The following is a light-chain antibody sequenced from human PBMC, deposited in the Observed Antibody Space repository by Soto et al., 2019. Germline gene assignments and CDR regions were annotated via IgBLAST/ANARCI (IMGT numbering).Light chain of an antibody. CDR1: SPNIGSNT. J-gene: IGLJ1*01. CDR3: AAWDDSLNGLYV. CDR2: SNN. Sequence: QSVLTQPPSASWTPGQRVTISCSGSSPNIGSNTVNWYQQLPGTAPKLLIYSNNQRPSVVPDRFSGSKSGTSASLAISGLQSEDGTDYYCAAWDDSLNGLYVFGTGTKLTVL. V-gene: IGLV1-44*01.